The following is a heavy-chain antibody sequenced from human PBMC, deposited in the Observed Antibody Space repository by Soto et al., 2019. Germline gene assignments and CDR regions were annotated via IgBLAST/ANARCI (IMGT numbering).Heavy chain of an antibody. J-gene: IGHJ4*02. V-gene: IGHV3-23*01. D-gene: IGHD5-12*01. CDR3: AKNSEATISVGFDY. Sequence: EVQLLESGGGLVQPGGSLRLSCAASGFTFSSYTMSWVRQSPGKGLEWVSTITGSDGRTYDEDSVKGRFTISRDNSKNTLYLQMSSLRAEDTAVYYCAKNSEATISVGFDYWGQGTLVTVSS. CDR1: GFTFSSYT. CDR2: ITGSDGRT.